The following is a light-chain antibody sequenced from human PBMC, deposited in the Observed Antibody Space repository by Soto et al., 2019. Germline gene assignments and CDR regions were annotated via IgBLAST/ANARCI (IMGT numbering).Light chain of an antibody. Sequence: QSALTPPASVSGSPGQSITISCTGTSSDVGSYNLVSWYQQHPGKAPKLMIYEGSKRPSGVATRFSGSKSGNTASLTISGLQADDEADYYCCSYAGSVVFGGGTKLTVL. CDR3: CSYAGSVV. CDR2: EGS. V-gene: IGLV2-23*01. J-gene: IGLJ2*01. CDR1: SSDVGSYNL.